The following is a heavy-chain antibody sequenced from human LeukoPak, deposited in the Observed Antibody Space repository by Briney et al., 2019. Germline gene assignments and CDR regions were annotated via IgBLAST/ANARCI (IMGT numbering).Heavy chain of an antibody. CDR3: ARESEGYCSGGSCLAFDY. V-gene: IGHV4-59*12. J-gene: IGHJ4*02. CDR2: IHYSGST. D-gene: IGHD2-15*01. CDR1: GGSISGYY. Sequence: SETLSLTCTVSGGSISGYYWSWIRQPPGKGLECFGYIHYSGSTNYNPSLKSRVTISVDTSKNQFSLKLSSVTAADTAVYYCARESEGYCSGGSCLAFDYWGQGTLVTVSS.